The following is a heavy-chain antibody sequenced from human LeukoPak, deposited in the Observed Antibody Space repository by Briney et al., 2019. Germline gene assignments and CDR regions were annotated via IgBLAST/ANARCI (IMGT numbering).Heavy chain of an antibody. V-gene: IGHV3-23*01. CDR3: AKVGTAMVPRPYYFDY. CDR1: GFTFSSYA. J-gene: IGHJ4*02. D-gene: IGHD5-18*01. CDR2: ISGSGGST. Sequence: GGSLRLSCAASGFTFSSYAVSWVRQAPGKGLEWVSAISGSGGSTYYADSVKGRFTISRDNSKNTLYLQMNSLRAEDTAVYYCAKVGTAMVPRPYYFDYWGQGTLVTVSS.